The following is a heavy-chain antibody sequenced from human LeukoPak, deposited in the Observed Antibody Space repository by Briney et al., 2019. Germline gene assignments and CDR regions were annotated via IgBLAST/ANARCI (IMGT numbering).Heavy chain of an antibody. J-gene: IGHJ4*02. CDR3: ARARIAVATTNKYYFDY. V-gene: IGHV3-48*01. CDR2: ISGSSGII. D-gene: IGHD5-12*01. CDR1: GFTFNTYT. Sequence: SGGSLRLSCAASGFTFNTYTMNWVRQAPGKGLEWVSYISGSSGIIDYADSVRGRFTISRDNAKNSLYLQMNSLRAEDTAVYYCARARIAVATTNKYYFDYWGQGTLVTVSS.